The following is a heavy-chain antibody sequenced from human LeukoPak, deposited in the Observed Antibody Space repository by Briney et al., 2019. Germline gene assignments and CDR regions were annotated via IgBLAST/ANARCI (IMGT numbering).Heavy chain of an antibody. J-gene: IGHJ4*02. D-gene: IGHD2-15*01. CDR3: ARDRGGLPDY. CDR2: LDTDGSDT. Sequence: GGSMRLSCAASGFAFSNYWMHWVRQAPGKGLVWVSRLDTDGSDTSYADSVKGRFTISRDNAKNTLYLQMNNLRAEDTAIYYCARDRGGLPDYWGQGTLVTVSS. CDR1: GFAFSNYW. V-gene: IGHV3-74*01.